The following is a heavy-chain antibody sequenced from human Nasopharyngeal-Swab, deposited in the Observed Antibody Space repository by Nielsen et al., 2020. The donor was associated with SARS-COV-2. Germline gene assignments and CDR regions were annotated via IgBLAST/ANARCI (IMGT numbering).Heavy chain of an antibody. CDR1: GFTFSSYA. V-gene: IGHV3-23*01. J-gene: IGHJ3*02. CDR2: ISGSGSST. CDR3: AKGHSTYYDILTGYPGVGDAFDI. D-gene: IGHD3-9*01. Sequence: GESLKISCAASGFTFSSYAMSWVRQAPGKGLEWVSAISGSGSSTYYADSVKGRFTISRDNSKNTLYLQMNSLRAEDTAVYYFAKGHSTYYDILTGYPGVGDAFDIWGQGTMVTVSS.